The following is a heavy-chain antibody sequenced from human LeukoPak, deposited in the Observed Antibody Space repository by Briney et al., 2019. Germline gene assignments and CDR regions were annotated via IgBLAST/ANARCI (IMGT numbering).Heavy chain of an antibody. J-gene: IGHJ4*02. CDR3: ARDYGYSYVY. Sequence: PGGSLRLYCAATGFTFRSYWRDWVRQAPGKGLVWVSHIKSDGSNTTYADSVKGRSIISRDNAKSTLYLQMNTLRAEDTAVYYCARDYGYSYVYWGQGTVVTVSS. D-gene: IGHD5-18*01. CDR1: GFTFRSYW. CDR2: IKSDGSNT. V-gene: IGHV3-74*01.